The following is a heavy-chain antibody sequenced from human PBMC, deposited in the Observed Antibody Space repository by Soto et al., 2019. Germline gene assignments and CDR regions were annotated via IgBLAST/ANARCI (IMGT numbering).Heavy chain of an antibody. CDR3: ARVLEVWLQLSGFDP. CDR2: MNPNSGNT. J-gene: IGHJ5*02. V-gene: IGHV1-8*01. D-gene: IGHD5-18*01. CDR1: GYTFTSYD. Sequence: GASVKVSCKASGYTFTSYDINWVRQATGQGLEWMGWMNPNSGNTGYAQKFQGRVTMTRNTSISTAYMELSSLRSEDTAVYYCARVLEVWLQLSGFDPWGQGTLVTVSS.